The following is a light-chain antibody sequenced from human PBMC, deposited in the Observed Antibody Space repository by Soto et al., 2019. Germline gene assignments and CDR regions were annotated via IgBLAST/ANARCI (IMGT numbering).Light chain of an antibody. CDR3: QQYNNWPTT. CDR1: QSINSD. CDR2: GAS. V-gene: IGKV3D-15*01. Sequence: EIVRTQSPATLSVSTGETTSLSCRASQSINSDVAWYQQKVGQTPRLLIHGASTRATGIAARFSGSGSGTEFTLTISCLQSEDFAVYYCQQYNNWPTTFGQGTKVDIK. J-gene: IGKJ1*01.